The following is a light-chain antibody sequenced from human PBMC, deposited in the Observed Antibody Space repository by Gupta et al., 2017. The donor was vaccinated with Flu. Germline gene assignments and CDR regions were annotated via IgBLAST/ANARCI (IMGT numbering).Light chain of an antibody. V-gene: IGKV1-39*01. CDR1: QSISTF. J-gene: IGKJ1*01. CDR3: QQSYSNPWT. Sequence: EIQMTQSLSSLSASVGDRITIPCRASQSISTFLNWYQQKPGKAPKLLIYGASSLQSGVPSRFSGSGSGTDFTLTISNLQPEDFASYYCQQSYSNPWTFGQGTKVEIK. CDR2: GAS.